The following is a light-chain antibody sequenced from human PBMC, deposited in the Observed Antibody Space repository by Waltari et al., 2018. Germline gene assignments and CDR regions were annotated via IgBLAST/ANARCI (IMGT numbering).Light chain of an antibody. J-gene: IGLJ2*01. CDR3: VVYTTTTVV. CDR2: STN. Sequence: QTVVTQEPSFSVSPGGTVTLTCDLKSGSVSTGSYSSWYQQTPGQAPRTLIDSTNTRSSGVPNRFSGSILWNKAALTITGAQADDESHYYCVVYTTTTVVFGGGTKLTVL. V-gene: IGLV8-61*01. CDR1: SGSVSTGSY.